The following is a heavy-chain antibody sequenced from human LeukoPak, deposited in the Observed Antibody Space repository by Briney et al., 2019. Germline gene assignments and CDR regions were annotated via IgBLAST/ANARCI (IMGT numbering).Heavy chain of an antibody. J-gene: IGHJ4*02. V-gene: IGHV1-18*01. CDR1: GYTFTSYG. CDR3: ARCSGGSCYSGVDY. D-gene: IGHD2-15*01. Sequence: ASVKVSCKASGYTFTSYGISWVRQAPGQGLEWMGWICVYNGKTHYAQKLQGRVTMTTDTSPSTAYTELRTLRSDDTGVYYCARCSGGSCYSGVDYWGQGTLVTVSS. CDR2: ICVYNGKT.